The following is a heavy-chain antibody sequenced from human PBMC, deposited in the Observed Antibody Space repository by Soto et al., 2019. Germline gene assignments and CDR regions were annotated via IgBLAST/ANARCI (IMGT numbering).Heavy chain of an antibody. J-gene: IGHJ4*02. CDR3: ARGDGFWSGYSYLNY. D-gene: IGHD3-3*01. V-gene: IGHV4-61*01. Sequence: TSETLSLTCTVSGGSVSNSSHYWTWIRQLPGKGLEWIGYVYYTGSTNYNPSLHRRVTISVDTSKNQFSLPLSSVTAADTAVYYCARGDGFWSGYSYLNYWGQGTPVTVSS. CDR1: GGSVSNSSHY. CDR2: VYYTGST.